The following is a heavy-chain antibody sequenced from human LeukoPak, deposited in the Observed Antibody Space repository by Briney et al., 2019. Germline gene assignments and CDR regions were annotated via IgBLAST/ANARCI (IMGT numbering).Heavy chain of an antibody. Sequence: GGSLRRSRAASGFTFSSYAINWVRQAPVKGLEWVSAISGSGGSTYYADSVKGRFTISRDNSKNTLYLQMNSLRAEDTAVYYCAKDRQRYWGQGTLVTVSS. J-gene: IGHJ4*02. CDR2: ISGSGGST. V-gene: IGHV3-23*01. D-gene: IGHD5-18*01. CDR1: GFTFSSYA. CDR3: AKDRQRY.